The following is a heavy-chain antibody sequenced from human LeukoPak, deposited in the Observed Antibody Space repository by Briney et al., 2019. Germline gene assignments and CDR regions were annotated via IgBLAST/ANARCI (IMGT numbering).Heavy chain of an antibody. CDR3: AKDPYGDYYFDY. CDR2: SSWNSGSI. V-gene: IGHV3-9*01. Sequence: GGSLRLSCAASGFTFDDYAMHWVRQAPGKGLERVSGSSWNSGSIGYADSVKGRFTISRDNAKNSLYLQMNSLRAEDTALYYCAKDPYGDYYFDYWGQGTLVTVSS. J-gene: IGHJ4*02. CDR1: GFTFDDYA. D-gene: IGHD4-17*01.